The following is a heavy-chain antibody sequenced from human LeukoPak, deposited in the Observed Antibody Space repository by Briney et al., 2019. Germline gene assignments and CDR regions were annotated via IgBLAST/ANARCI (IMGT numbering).Heavy chain of an antibody. CDR1: GGSITSRSHY. CDR2: IYYSGTA. D-gene: IGHD3-3*01. CDR3: ARRFDYDFWSGSDYYFDY. J-gene: IGHJ4*02. Sequence: PSETLSLTCTVSGGSITSRSHYWGWIRQPPGKGLEWIVTIYYSGTALYHPSLKSRVTISVDTSKNQFSLNLTSVTAADTAVYYCARRFDYDFWSGSDYYFDYWGRGTLVAVSS. V-gene: IGHV4-39*07.